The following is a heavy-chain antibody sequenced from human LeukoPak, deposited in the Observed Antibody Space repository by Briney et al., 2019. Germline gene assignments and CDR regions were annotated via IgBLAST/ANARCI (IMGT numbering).Heavy chain of an antibody. J-gene: IGHJ4*02. CDR3: AGDIGYCSSTSCSPTFDY. Sequence: SETLSLTCTVSGGSVSSGSYYWSWIRQPPGTGLEWIGYIYYSGSTNYNPSLKSRVTISVDTSKNQFSLKLSSVTAADTAVYYCAGDIGYCSSTSCSPTFDYWGQGTLVTVSS. CDR1: GGSVSSGSYY. V-gene: IGHV4-61*01. D-gene: IGHD2-2*01. CDR2: IYYSGST.